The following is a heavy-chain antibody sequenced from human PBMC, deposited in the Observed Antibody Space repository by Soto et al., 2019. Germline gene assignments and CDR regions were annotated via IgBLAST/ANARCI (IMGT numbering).Heavy chain of an antibody. J-gene: IGHJ4*02. CDR2: IYYSGST. V-gene: IGHV4-39*01. D-gene: IGHD1-26*01. CDR3: ARLFHLNSGSPY. Sequence: SETLSLTCTVSCGSISSSSYYWGWIRQPPGKGLEWIGSIYYSGSTYYNPSLKSRVTISVDTSKNQFSLKLSSVTAADTAVYYCARLFHLNSGSPYWGQGTLVTVSS. CDR1: CGSISSSSYY.